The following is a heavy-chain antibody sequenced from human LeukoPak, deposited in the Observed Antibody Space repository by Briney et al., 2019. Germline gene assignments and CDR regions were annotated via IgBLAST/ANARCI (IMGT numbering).Heavy chain of an antibody. CDR2: MSYDGSNK. Sequence: GRSLRLSCAASGFILSSYGMHWVRQAPGKGLEWVAAMSYDGSNKYYADSVKGRFTISRDNSKNTLYLQMNSLRAEDSAVYYGARGTQDIVVVPLFDIWGQGTMVTVSS. CDR3: ARGTQDIVVVPLFDI. CDR1: GFILSSYG. V-gene: IGHV3-30*03. J-gene: IGHJ3*02. D-gene: IGHD2-2*01.